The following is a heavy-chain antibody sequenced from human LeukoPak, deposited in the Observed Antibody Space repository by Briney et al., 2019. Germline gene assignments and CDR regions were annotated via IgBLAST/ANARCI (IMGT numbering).Heavy chain of an antibody. CDR1: GASIFSDY. CDR3: ARDQSGGWFDP. J-gene: IGHJ5*02. CDR2: IYSSGTT. Sequence: PSETLSLTCTVSGASIFSDYWSWIRQPPGRRPEWIGYIYSSGTTKYNPSLQSRVTISIDTSKNQFSLKLTSMTAADTAVYYCARDQSGGWFDPWGQGTLVTVSS. D-gene: IGHD3-10*01. V-gene: IGHV4-4*09.